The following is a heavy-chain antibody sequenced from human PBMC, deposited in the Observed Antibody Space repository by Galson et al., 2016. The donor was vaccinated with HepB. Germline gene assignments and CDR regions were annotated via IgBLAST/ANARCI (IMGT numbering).Heavy chain of an antibody. Sequence: SVKVSCKASGYTFTKYYMHWVRQAPGQGLEWMGIINPSGSSTSYAQKFQGRVTITRDTSTSTVYMELSSLRSEDTAVYYCGAPTVSHGAFDIWGQGTLVTFSS. D-gene: IGHD4-17*01. V-gene: IGHV1-46*01. CDR1: GYTFTKYY. J-gene: IGHJ3*02. CDR2: INPSGSST. CDR3: GAPTVSHGAFDI.